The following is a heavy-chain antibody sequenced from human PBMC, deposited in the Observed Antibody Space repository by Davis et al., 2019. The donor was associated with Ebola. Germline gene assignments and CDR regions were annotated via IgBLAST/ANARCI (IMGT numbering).Heavy chain of an antibody. J-gene: IGHJ4*02. CDR1: GDSVSSNSAA. V-gene: IGHV6-1*01. CDR3: ARGLTWPLDS. CDR2: TYYRTKWYS. Sequence: SQTLSLTCAISGDSVSSNSAAWNWIRQSPSRGLEWLGRTYYRTKWYSYYAVSVKSRITINADTSKNQFSLQMNSVTPEDTAVYYCARGLTWPLDSWGQGTLATVSS.